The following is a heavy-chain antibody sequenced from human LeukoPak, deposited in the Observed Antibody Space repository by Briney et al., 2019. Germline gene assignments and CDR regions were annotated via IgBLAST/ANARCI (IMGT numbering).Heavy chain of an antibody. D-gene: IGHD3-10*01. CDR3: ARHLYYYGSGTHWGY. CDR2: IYPGDSDT. Sequence: GESLKISCKGSGCSFTSYWIGWVRQMPGKGLEWMGIIYPGDSDTRYSPSFQGQVTISADKSISTAYLQWSSLKASDTAMYYCARHLYYYGSGTHWGYWGQGTLVTVSS. V-gene: IGHV5-51*01. CDR1: GCSFTSYW. J-gene: IGHJ4*02.